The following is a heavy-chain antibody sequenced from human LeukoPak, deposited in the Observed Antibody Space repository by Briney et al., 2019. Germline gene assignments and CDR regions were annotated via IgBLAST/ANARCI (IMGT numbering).Heavy chain of an antibody. CDR2: IIPILGIA. CDR3: ARGHLKGVVTATAGRFDY. D-gene: IGHD2-21*02. CDR1: GGTFGSYA. Sequence: SVKVSCKASGGTFGSYAISWVRQAPGQGLEWMGRIIPILGIANYAQKFQGRVTITADKSTSTAYMELSSLRSEDTAVYYCARGHLKGVVTATAGRFDYWGQGTLVTVSS. J-gene: IGHJ4*02. V-gene: IGHV1-69*04.